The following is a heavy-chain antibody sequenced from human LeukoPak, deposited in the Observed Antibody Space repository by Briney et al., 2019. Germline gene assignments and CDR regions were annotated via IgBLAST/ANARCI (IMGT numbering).Heavy chain of an antibody. V-gene: IGHV3-23*01. CDR3: ARDSSAWSRDY. J-gene: IGHJ4*02. CDR2: ITPDAGRT. CDR1: GFTFSTYG. D-gene: IGHD6-19*01. Sequence: GGSLRLSCAASGFTFSTYGMNWVRQAPGKGLEWVSGITPDAGRTYYADSVKGRFTIYRDNFKNMVYLQMNSLRVEDTAIYYCARDSSAWSRDYWGQGTLVTVSS.